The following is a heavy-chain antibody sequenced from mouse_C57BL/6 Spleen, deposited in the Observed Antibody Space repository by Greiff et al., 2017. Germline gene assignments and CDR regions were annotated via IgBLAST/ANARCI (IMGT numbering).Heavy chain of an antibody. Sequence: QVQLQQPGAELVMPGASVKLSCKASGYTFTSYWMHWVKQRPGQGLEWIGGIDPSDSYTNYNQKFKGKSTLTVAKSSSPAYMQLSSLTSEDSAVYYCARGYYGSSYTWYFDVWGTGTTLTVSS. CDR3: ARGYYGSSYTWYFDV. V-gene: IGHV1-69*01. J-gene: IGHJ1*03. CDR2: IDPSDSYT. D-gene: IGHD1-1*01. CDR1: GYTFTSYW.